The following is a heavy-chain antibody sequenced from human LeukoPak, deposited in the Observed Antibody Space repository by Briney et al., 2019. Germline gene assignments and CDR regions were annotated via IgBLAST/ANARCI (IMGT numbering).Heavy chain of an antibody. Sequence: GGSLRLSCVGSGFSLSGDWMTWVRQAPGTGLEGVANIKEDGGETYYVDSVKGRFTISRDNAKNSLYLQMNNLRAKDTAVYFCARPVNRLFLFWGPGTQVTVSS. CDR3: ARPVNRLFLF. CDR2: IKEDGGET. D-gene: IGHD2-21*01. CDR1: GFSLSGDW. V-gene: IGHV3-7*01. J-gene: IGHJ4*02.